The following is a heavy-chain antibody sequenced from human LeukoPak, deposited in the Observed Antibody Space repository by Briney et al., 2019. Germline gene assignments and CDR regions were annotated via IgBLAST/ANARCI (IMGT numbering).Heavy chain of an antibody. J-gene: IGHJ4*02. CDR3: AKVGQQWLVFDY. CDR2: ISGSGGST. Sequence: GGSLRLSCAASGFTFSSYAMSWVRQAPVKGLEWVSAISGSGGSTYYADSVKGRFTISRDNSKNTLYLQMNSLRAEDTAVYYCAKVGQQWLVFDYWGQGTLVTVSS. V-gene: IGHV3-23*01. D-gene: IGHD6-19*01. CDR1: GFTFSSYA.